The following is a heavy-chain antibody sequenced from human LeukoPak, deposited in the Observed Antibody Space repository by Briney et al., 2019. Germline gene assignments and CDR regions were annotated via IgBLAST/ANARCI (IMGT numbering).Heavy chain of an antibody. D-gene: IGHD6-13*01. CDR1: GGFFSGYY. CDR2: INHCGST. J-gene: IGHJ1*01. CDR3: ARGPYSSSWYSYFQH. V-gene: IGHV4-34*01. Sequence: SETLSLTCAVYGGFFSGYYWSWIRQPPGKGLEWIGEINHCGSTNYNPSLKSRVTISVDTSKNQFSLKLSSVTAADTAVYYCARGPYSSSWYSYFQHWGQGTLVTVSS.